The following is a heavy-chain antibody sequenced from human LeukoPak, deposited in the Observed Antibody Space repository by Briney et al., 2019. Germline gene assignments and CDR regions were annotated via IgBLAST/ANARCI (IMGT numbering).Heavy chain of an antibody. Sequence: SETLSLTCTVSGGSISSGSYYWSWIRQPAGKGLEWIGRIYTSGSTNYNPSLKSRVTISVDTSKNQFSLKLSSVTAADTAVYYCARNNPGAGGGFDYWGQGTLVTVSS. CDR1: GGSISSGSYY. CDR3: ARNNPGAGGGFDY. J-gene: IGHJ4*02. CDR2: IYTSGST. V-gene: IGHV4-61*02. D-gene: IGHD1-26*01.